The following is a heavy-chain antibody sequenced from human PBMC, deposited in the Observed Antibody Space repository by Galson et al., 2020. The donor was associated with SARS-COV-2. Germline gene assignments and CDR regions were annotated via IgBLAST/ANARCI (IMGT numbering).Heavy chain of an antibody. Sequence: GGSLRLSCEASGFNVKDTYVSWVRQAPGKGLEWVSVIFGDDDTYYTDSVMGRFSIFRDNSKNTVTLQMDRLRVEDTAMYYCARGGLLVVPFDYWGQGTLVTVSS. CDR3: ARGGLLVVPFDY. J-gene: IGHJ4*02. CDR2: IFGDDDT. D-gene: IGHD2-15*01. CDR1: GFNVKDTY. V-gene: IGHV3-53*01.